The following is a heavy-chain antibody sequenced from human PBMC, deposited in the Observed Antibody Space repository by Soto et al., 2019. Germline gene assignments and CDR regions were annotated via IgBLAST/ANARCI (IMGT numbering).Heavy chain of an antibody. CDR1: GGSIGSSSYY. J-gene: IGHJ5*02. V-gene: IGHV4-39*01. CDR2: IYYSGST. D-gene: IGHD2-2*01. Sequence: LETLCLTCTVSGGSIGSSSYYWGWIRQPPGKGLEWIGSIYYSGSTYYNPSLKSRVTISVDTSKNQFSLKLSSVTAADTAVYYCARSKWARRRELLLGYNWFDPWGQGTLVTVSS. CDR3: ARSKWARRRELLLGYNWFDP.